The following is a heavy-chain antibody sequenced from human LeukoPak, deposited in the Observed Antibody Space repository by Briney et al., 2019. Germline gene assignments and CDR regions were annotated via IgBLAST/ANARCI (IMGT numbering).Heavy chain of an antibody. D-gene: IGHD6-19*01. V-gene: IGHV1-69*04. CDR1: GGTFSSYA. CDR2: IIPILGIA. J-gene: IGHJ5*02. Sequence: GASVKVSCKASGGTFSSYAISWVRQAPGQGLEWMGRIIPILGIANYAQKFQGRVTITADKSTSTAYMELSSLRSEDTAVYYCAREVYSSGSGFDPWGQGNPGHRLL. CDR3: AREVYSSGSGFDP.